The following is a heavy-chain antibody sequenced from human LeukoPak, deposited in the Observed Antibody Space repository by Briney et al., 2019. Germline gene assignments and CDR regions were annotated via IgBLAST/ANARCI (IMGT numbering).Heavy chain of an antibody. Sequence: GGSLRLSCAASGFTFSSYWMSWVRQAPGKGLEWVANIKQDGSEKYYVDSVKGRFTISRDNAKNSLFLQMNSLRAEDTAVYYCARGVRGYCSSSTCPVGMDVWGQGTTVTVSS. CDR3: ARGVRGYCSSSTCPVGMDV. D-gene: IGHD2-2*01. CDR2: IKQDGSEK. V-gene: IGHV3-7*01. CDR1: GFTFSSYW. J-gene: IGHJ6*02.